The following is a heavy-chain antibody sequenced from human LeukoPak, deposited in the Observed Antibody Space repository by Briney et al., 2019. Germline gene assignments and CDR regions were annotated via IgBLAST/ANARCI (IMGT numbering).Heavy chain of an antibody. V-gene: IGHV4-34*01. CDR3: ASYDKWLTYYFDY. J-gene: IGHJ4*02. Sequence: SETLSLTCAVYGGSFSGYYWSWIRQPPGKGLEWIGEINHSGSTNYNPSLKSRVAISVDTSKNQFSLKLSSVTAADTAVYYCASYDKWLTYYFDYWGQGTLVTVSS. D-gene: IGHD3-9*01. CDR1: GGSFSGYY. CDR2: INHSGST.